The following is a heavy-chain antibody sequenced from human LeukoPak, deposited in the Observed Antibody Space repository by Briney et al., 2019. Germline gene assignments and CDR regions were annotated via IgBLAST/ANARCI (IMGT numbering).Heavy chain of an antibody. CDR1: GGSISSYY. CDR3: ARVFYGSGSSRRSTYYYGMDV. J-gene: IGHJ6*02. CDR2: IYYSGST. V-gene: IGHV4-59*08. Sequence: SETLSLTCTVSGGSISSYYRSWIRQPPGKGLEWIGYIYYSGSTNYNPSLKSRVTISVDTSKNQFSLKLSSVTAADTAVYYCARVFYGSGSSRRSTYYYGMDVWGQGTTVTVSS. D-gene: IGHD3-10*01.